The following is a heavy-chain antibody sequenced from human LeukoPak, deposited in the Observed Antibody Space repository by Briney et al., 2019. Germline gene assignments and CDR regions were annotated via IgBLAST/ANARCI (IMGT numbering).Heavy chain of an antibody. CDR3: ARRPRAGWFDP. CDR1: GGSININNYY. Sequence: SETLSLTCSVSGGSININNYYWAWVRQPPGKALEWVGSIYYTGNTFYNPSLKSRVTISVDTSKNQFSLKLRSVTAADTAVYYCARRPRAGWFDPWGQGTLVTVSS. CDR2: IYYTGNT. V-gene: IGHV4-39*01. J-gene: IGHJ5*02.